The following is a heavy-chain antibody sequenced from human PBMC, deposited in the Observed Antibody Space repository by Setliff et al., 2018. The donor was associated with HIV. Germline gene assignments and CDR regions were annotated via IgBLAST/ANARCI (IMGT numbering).Heavy chain of an antibody. CDR2: IHYRGST. V-gene: IGHV4-59*11. J-gene: IGHJ5*01. CDR1: GGSIRSHY. Sequence: PSETLSLTCTVSGGSIRSHYWNWIRQSPGKGLEWIGYIHYRGSTNYNPSLKSRVIISVDMSKNQFSLKLTSVTAADTAVYYCARDFEASYCGGDCYSGWFDSWGQGILVTSPQ. CDR3: ARDFEASYCGGDCYSGWFDS. D-gene: IGHD2-21*01.